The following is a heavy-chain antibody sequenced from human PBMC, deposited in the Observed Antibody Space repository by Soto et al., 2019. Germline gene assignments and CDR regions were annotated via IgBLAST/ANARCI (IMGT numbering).Heavy chain of an antibody. Sequence: KESGPTLVKPTQTLTLTCTFSGFSLSTTRVGVGWIRQPPGKALEWLALIYWDDDKRYSPFLKSRLTITKDTSQNQVVLTMTNMDPMDTATYFCAHTLVAGLGYYFDYWGQGTLVTVSS. D-gene: IGHD6-19*01. CDR2: IYWDDDK. CDR1: GFSLSTTRVG. CDR3: AHTLVAGLGYYFDY. J-gene: IGHJ4*02. V-gene: IGHV2-5*02.